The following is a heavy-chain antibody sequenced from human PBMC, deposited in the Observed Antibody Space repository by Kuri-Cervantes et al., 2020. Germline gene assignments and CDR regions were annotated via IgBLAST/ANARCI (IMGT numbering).Heavy chain of an antibody. Sequence: GGSLRLSCAASGFTFSSYGMHWVRQAPGKGLEWVAVIWYDGSNKYYADSVKGRFTISRDNSKNSLYLQMNSLRAEDTAVYYCARRGAAASPFYYYYYGMDVWGQGTTVTVSS. D-gene: IGHD2-2*01. CDR3: ARRGAAASPFYYYYYGMDV. J-gene: IGHJ6*02. CDR1: GFTFSSYG. V-gene: IGHV3-33*01. CDR2: IWYDGSNK.